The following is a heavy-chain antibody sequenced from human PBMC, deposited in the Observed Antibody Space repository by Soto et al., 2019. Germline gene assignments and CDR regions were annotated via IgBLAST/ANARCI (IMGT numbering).Heavy chain of an antibody. CDR1: VYTFTGQY. CDR2: INTKSGGT. V-gene: IGHV1-2*02. D-gene: IGHD2-15*01. J-gene: IGHJ4*02. Sequence: QVQLVQSGAEVKKPGASVKVSCKASVYTFTGQYIHWVRQAPGQGLEWMGWINTKSGGTMYAQKFQGRVTSTRDTSTGRAYMDMNRLGSADTAVYYGARGAGHSLAYWGQGTLVNVSS. CDR3: ARGAGHSLAY.